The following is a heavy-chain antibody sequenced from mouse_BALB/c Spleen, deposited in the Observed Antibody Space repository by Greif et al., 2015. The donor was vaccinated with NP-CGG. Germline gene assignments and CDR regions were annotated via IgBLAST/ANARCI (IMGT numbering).Heavy chain of an antibody. CDR2: ISSGGST. CDR3: AREITTVADY. D-gene: IGHD1-1*01. V-gene: IGHV5-6-5*01. CDR1: GFTFSSYA. Sequence: EVNLVESGGGLVKPGGSLKLSCAASGFTFSSYAMSWVRQTPEKRLEWVASISSGGSTYYPDSVKGRFTISRDNARNILYLQMSSLRSEDTAMYYCAREITTVADYWGQGTTLTVSS. J-gene: IGHJ2*01.